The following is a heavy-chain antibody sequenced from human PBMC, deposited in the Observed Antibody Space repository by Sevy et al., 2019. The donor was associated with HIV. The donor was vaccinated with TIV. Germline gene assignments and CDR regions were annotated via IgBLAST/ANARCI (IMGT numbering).Heavy chain of an antibody. D-gene: IGHD3-10*01. CDR3: AKDQVYSYGSGSYFYYYYYGMDV. Sequence: GGSRRLSCAASGFTFSSYGMHWVRQAPGKGLEWVAFIRYDGSNKYYADSVKGRFTISRDNSKNTLYLQMNSLRAEDTAVYYCAKDQVYSYGSGSYFYYYYYGMDVWGQGTTVTVSS. J-gene: IGHJ6*02. CDR1: GFTFSSYG. CDR2: IRYDGSNK. V-gene: IGHV3-30*02.